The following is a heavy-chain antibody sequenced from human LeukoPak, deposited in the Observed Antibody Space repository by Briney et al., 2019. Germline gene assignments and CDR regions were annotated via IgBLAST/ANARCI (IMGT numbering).Heavy chain of an antibody. V-gene: IGHV3-23*01. D-gene: IGHD1-1*01. Sequence: GGSLRLSCAASGFIFSSYAMSWVRQAPGKGLEWVSVISGSGGTTYYADSVKGRFTISRDNSKNTLYLQMSSLRAEDTAVYYCAKVGPSTTGTTTSGFDSGGQGTLGTVSS. CDR1: GFIFSSYA. CDR2: ISGSGGTT. J-gene: IGHJ4*02. CDR3: AKVGPSTTGTTTSGFDS.